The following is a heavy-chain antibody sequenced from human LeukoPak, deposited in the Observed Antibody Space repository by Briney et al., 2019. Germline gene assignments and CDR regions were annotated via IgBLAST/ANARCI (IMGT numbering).Heavy chain of an antibody. CDR2: IYTRGST. J-gene: IGHJ3*02. D-gene: IGHD5-24*01. Sequence: SETLSLTCTVSGGSINNYYWSWIRQPAGKGLEWIGRIYTRGSTNYNPSLKSRVTMSVDTSKNQFSLRLSSVTAADTAVFYCARHRAEMATITDDAFDMWGQGTMVTVSS. V-gene: IGHV4-4*07. CDR1: GGSINNYY. CDR3: ARHRAEMATITDDAFDM.